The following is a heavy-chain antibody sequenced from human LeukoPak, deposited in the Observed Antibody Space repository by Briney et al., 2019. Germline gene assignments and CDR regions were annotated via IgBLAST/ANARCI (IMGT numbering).Heavy chain of an antibody. J-gene: IGHJ6*03. Sequence: GGSLRLSCAASEFTCVRYAMNWVRQAPGKGLVWVSYISSSSFKIGYADSVKGRFTISRDNSKNSLYLQMDSLRVEDTAVYYCVRDPSYGSSWYYYMDVWGKGTTVTVSS. D-gene: IGHD6-13*01. CDR1: EFTCVRYA. V-gene: IGHV3-48*04. CDR2: ISSSSFKI. CDR3: VRDPSYGSSWYYYMDV.